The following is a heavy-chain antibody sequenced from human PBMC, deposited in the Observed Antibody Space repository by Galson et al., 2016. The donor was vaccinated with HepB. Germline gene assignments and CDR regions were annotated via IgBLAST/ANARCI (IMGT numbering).Heavy chain of an antibody. CDR3: TRVQPPEYCRDGPCWHFDD. D-gene: IGHD2-15*01. CDR1: GFTFGNYA. V-gene: IGHV3-49*03. Sequence: SLRLSCATSGFTFGNYAMSWFRQAPGKGLKWVGFIRSTPYGGTTEYAESVKGRSTISRDDSKSIVYLQMDSMTTEDTAFYYCTRVQPPEYCRDGPCWHFDDWGQGALVTVSS. CDR2: IRSTPYGGTT. J-gene: IGHJ4*02.